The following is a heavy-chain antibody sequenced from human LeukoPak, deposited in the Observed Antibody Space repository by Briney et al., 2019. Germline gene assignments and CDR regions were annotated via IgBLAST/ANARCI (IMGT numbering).Heavy chain of an antibody. CDR2: INPNSGGT. D-gene: IGHD3-9*01. CDR1: GYTFTVYY. Sequence: ASVTVSFTASGYTFTVYYMHWVRQAPGQGLEWMGWINPNSGGTNYAQKFQGRVTMTRDTSISTAYMELSRLRSDDTAVYYCARGDYDILTGYEGGFDPWGQGTLVTVSS. V-gene: IGHV1-2*02. J-gene: IGHJ5*02. CDR3: ARGDYDILTGYEGGFDP.